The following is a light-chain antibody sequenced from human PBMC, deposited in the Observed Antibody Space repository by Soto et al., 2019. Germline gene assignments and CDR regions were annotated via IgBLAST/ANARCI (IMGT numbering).Light chain of an antibody. V-gene: IGKV4-1*01. CDR3: QQYYSTPHT. CDR1: QSVLYSSNNKNY. CDR2: LTS. J-gene: IGKJ2*01. Sequence: DIVMTQSPDSLAVSLGERATINCKSSQSVLYSSNNKNYLAWYQQKPGQPPKLLIYLTSTRESGVPDRFSGSGSGTDFTLTISSLQAEDVADYYCQQYYSTPHTFGQGTKLEIK.